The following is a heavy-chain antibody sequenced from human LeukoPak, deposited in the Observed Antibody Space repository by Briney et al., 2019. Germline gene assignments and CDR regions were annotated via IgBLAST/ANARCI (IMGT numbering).Heavy chain of an antibody. V-gene: IGHV4-34*01. J-gene: IGHJ4*02. D-gene: IGHD7-27*01. CDR3: ARGWGETPDNTDY. Sequence: SETLSLTCAVYGGSFSGYYWSWIRQPPGKGLEWIGEINHSGSTNYNPSLKSRVTISVDTSKNQFSLKLSSVTAADTAVYYCARGWGETPDNTDYWGQGTLVTVSS. CDR2: INHSGST. CDR1: GGSFSGYY.